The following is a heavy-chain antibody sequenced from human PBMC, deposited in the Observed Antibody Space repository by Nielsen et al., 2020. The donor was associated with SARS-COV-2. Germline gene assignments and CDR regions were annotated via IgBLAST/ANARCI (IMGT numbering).Heavy chain of an antibody. Sequence: ASVKVSCKASGYTFTGYYMHWVRQAPGQGLEWMGRINPNSGGTNYAQKFQGRVTMTRDTSISTAYMELSRLRSDDTAMYYCARDRSIAVAGVVTRHFDYWGQGTLVTVSS. CDR1: GYTFTGYY. CDR2: INPNSGGT. CDR3: ARDRSIAVAGVVTRHFDY. D-gene: IGHD6-19*01. V-gene: IGHV1-2*06. J-gene: IGHJ4*02.